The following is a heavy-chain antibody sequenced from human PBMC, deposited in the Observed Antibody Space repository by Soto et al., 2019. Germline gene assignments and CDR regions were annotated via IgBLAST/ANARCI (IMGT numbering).Heavy chain of an antibody. Sequence: GASVKVSCKASGYTFTSYGISWVRQAPGQGLEWMGWISAYNGNTNYAQKLQGRVTMTTDTSTSTAYMELRSLRSDDTAVYYCAREKYYDSSGSYPFDYWGQGTLVTVPQ. CDR2: ISAYNGNT. CDR1: GYTFTSYG. CDR3: AREKYYDSSGSYPFDY. J-gene: IGHJ4*02. D-gene: IGHD3-22*01. V-gene: IGHV1-18*01.